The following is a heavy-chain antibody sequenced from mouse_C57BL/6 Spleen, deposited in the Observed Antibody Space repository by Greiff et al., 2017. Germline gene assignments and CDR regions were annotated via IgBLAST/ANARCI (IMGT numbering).Heavy chain of an antibody. V-gene: IGHV1-53*01. CDR1: GYTFTSYW. CDR3: ARGGDGYYVRYAMDY. D-gene: IGHD2-3*01. Sequence: QVQLQQPGTELVKPGASVKLSCKASGYTFTSYWMHWVKQRPGQGLEWIGNINPSNGGTNYNEKFKSKATLTVEKSTSTAYMQLSSLTSEDSAVYYCARGGDGYYVRYAMDYWGQGTSVTVSS. J-gene: IGHJ4*01. CDR2: INPSNGGT.